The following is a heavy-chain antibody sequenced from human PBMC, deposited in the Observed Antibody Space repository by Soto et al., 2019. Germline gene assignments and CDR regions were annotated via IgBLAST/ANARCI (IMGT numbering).Heavy chain of an antibody. Sequence: SETLSLTCTVSGGSITSGSYYWSLIRQHPGKGLEWIGYIYYSGSAYYNPSLKSRVTISVDTSKKQFSLKLNSVTAADTAVYYCVRERTEYGSAYNLLDSWGQGFLVTVSS. CDR2: IYYSGSA. J-gene: IGHJ5*01. D-gene: IGHD3-10*01. CDR1: GGSITSGSYY. V-gene: IGHV4-31*03. CDR3: VRERTEYGSAYNLLDS.